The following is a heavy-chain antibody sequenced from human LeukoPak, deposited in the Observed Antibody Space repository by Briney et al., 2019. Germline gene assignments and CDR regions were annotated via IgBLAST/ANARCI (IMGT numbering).Heavy chain of an antibody. CDR1: GYATDYY. J-gene: IGHJ4*02. Sequence: ASMKVSCTASGYATDYYIHWVRQAPGQGLEWMGWIDPNSGDTIYARNFRGRVTMTRDTSIATVYLELRSLRSADAAVYYCASYDYNIYPYWGQGTLVTVSS. CDR2: IDPNSGDT. V-gene: IGHV1-2*02. CDR3: ASYDYNIYPY. D-gene: IGHD5-12*01.